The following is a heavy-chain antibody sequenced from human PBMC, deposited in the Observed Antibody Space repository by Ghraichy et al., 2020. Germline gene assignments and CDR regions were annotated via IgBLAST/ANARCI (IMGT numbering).Heavy chain of an antibody. CDR3: ARGPVGAEHFDY. CDR1: GFTVSSNY. CDR2: IYSGGST. D-gene: IGHD1-26*01. Sequence: GGSLRLSCAASGFTVSSNYMSWVRQAPGKGLEWVSIIYSGGSTYYADSVKGRFTISRDNSKNTLYLQMNSLRAEDTAVYYCARGPVGAEHFDYWGQGTLVTVSS. V-gene: IGHV3-53*01. J-gene: IGHJ4*02.